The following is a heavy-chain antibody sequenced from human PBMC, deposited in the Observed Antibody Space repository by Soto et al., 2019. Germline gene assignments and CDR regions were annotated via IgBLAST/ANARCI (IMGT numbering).Heavy chain of an antibody. V-gene: IGHV4-31*03. CDR3: ARARYIVVVPAAMLPNWFDP. CDR2: IYYSGST. J-gene: IGHJ5*02. D-gene: IGHD2-2*01. Sequence: SETLSLTCTFSGCSISSGGYYWSWIRQHPGKGLEWIGYIYYSGSTYYNPSLKSRVTISVDTSKNQFSLKLSSVTAADTAVYYCARARYIVVVPAAMLPNWFDPWGQGTLVTVSS. CDR1: GCSISSGGYY.